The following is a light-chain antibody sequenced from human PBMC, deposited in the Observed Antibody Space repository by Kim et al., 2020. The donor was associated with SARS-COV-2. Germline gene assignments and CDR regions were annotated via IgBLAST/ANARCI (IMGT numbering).Light chain of an antibody. V-gene: IGKV3-15*01. CDR3: QQYNNWSSWT. CDR1: LSVNTN. Sequence: SPGVRATPSCRASLSVNTNLAWYQQRPGQAPRLLIYDVSTRATGIPARFSGTGSGTDFTLTINSLQSEDSAVYYCQQYNNWSSWTFGQGTKVDIK. CDR2: DVS. J-gene: IGKJ1*01.